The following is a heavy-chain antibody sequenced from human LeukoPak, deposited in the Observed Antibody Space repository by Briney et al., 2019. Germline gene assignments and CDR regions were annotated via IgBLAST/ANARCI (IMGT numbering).Heavy chain of an antibody. CDR1: GYTFTSYD. J-gene: IGHJ4*02. CDR2: MNPNSGNT. CDR3: ARGLGASWPFDY. D-gene: IGHD6-13*01. Sequence: ASVKVSCKASGYTFTSYDINWVRQATGQGLEWMGWMNPNSGNTGYAQKFQGRVTITRNTSISTAYMELSSLRSEDTAVYYCARGLGASWPFDYWGQGTLVTVSS. V-gene: IGHV1-8*03.